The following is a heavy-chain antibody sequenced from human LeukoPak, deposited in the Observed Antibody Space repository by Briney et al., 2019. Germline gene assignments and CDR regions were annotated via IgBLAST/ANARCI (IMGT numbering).Heavy chain of an antibody. CDR3: ARGAVADSFDY. J-gene: IGHJ4*02. Sequence: SETLSLTCTVSGGSISSGSYYWSWIRQPAGKGLEWIGRIYTSGSTNYNPSLKSRVTISVDTSKNQFSLKLSSVTAADTAVYYCARGAVADSFDYWGQGTLVTVSS. CDR2: IYTSGST. V-gene: IGHV4-61*02. CDR1: GGSISSGSYY. D-gene: IGHD6-19*01.